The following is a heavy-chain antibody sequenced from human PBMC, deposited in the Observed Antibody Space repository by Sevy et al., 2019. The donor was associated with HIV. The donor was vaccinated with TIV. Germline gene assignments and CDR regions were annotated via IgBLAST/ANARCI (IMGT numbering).Heavy chain of an antibody. CDR1: GFSISTYA. V-gene: IGHV3-23*01. D-gene: IGHD3-22*01. J-gene: IGHJ3*01. CDR3: AKALNPALESMIEVIFPTLKGFDV. CDR2: ISGPGGST. Sequence: GGSLRLSCAASGFSISTYAMNWVRQAPGKGLEWVSVISGPGGSTYYADSVKGRFTISRDNSKNTLYLQMNSLRADDTAVYYCAKALNPALESMIEVIFPTLKGFDVWGQGTMVTVSS.